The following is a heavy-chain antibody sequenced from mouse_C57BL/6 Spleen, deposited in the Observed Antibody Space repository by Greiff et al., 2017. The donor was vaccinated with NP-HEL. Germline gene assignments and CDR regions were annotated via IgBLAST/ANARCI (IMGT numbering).Heavy chain of an antibody. J-gene: IGHJ2*01. D-gene: IGHD3-2*02. Sequence: QVQLQQPGAELVRPGSSVKLSCKASVSPFPRYWLPLLTPSPFPLLACLCTLYPSARAPHYNQKFKDKATLTVDKSSSTAYMQLSSLPSEDSAVYYCARQLRLRGDYFDYWGQGTTLTVSS. CDR2: LYPSARAP. CDR3: ARQLRLRGDYFDY. V-gene: IGHV1-52*01. CDR1: VSPFPRYW.